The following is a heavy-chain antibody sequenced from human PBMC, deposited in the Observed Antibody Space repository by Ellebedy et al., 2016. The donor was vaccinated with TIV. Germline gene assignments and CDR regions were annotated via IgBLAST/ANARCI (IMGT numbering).Heavy chain of an antibody. CDR2: IIPIFGTA. CDR1: GGTFGSYA. CDR3: ARDGIAVAGVNWYFDL. D-gene: IGHD6-19*01. V-gene: IGHV1-69*13. J-gene: IGHJ2*01. Sequence: SVKVSCXASGGTFGSYAISWVRQAPGQGLEWMGGIIPIFGTANYAQKFQGRVTITADESTSTAYMELSSLRSEDTAVYYCARDGIAVAGVNWYFDLWGRGTLVTVSS.